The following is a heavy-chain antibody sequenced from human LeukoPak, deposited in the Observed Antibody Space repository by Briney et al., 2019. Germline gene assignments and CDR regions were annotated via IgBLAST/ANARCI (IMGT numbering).Heavy chain of an antibody. J-gene: IGHJ6*03. CDR3: ARVVAWYYYYMDV. Sequence: GGSLRLSCAASGFTFSDYYMSWIRQAPGKGLEWVSYISSSGSTIYYADSVKGRFTISRDNAKNSLYLQTNSLRAEDTAVYYCARVVAWYYYYMDVWGKGTTVTVS. CDR2: ISSSGSTI. V-gene: IGHV3-11*04. CDR1: GFTFSDYY. D-gene: IGHD5-12*01.